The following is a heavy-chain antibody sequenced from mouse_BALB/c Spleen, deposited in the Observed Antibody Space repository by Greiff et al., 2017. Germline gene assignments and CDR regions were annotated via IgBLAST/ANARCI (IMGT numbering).Heavy chain of an antibody. CDR2: ISTYDGDA. D-gene: IGHD1-2*01. CDR3: ARGATTATAWFAY. CDR1: GYTFTDYA. J-gene: IGHJ3*01. V-gene: IGHV1S137*01. Sequence: QVHVKQSGAELVRPGVSVKISCKGSGYTFTDYAMHWVKQSHAKSLEWIGVISTYDGDASYNQKFKGKAIMTVDKSSSTAYMELARLTSEDSAIYYCARGATTATAWFAYWGQGTLVTVSA.